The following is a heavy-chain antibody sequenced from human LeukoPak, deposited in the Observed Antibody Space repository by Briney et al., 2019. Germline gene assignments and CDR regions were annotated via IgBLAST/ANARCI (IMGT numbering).Heavy chain of an antibody. Sequence: GGSLRLSCAASGFTFSSYAMSWVRQAPGKGLEWVSAISGSGGSTYYADSVKGRFTISRDNSKNTLYLQMNSLRAEDTAVYYCAGDANPLTVAGTFGYWGQGTLVTVSS. J-gene: IGHJ4*02. CDR1: GFTFSSYA. D-gene: IGHD6-19*01. V-gene: IGHV3-23*01. CDR3: AGDANPLTVAGTFGY. CDR2: ISGSGGST.